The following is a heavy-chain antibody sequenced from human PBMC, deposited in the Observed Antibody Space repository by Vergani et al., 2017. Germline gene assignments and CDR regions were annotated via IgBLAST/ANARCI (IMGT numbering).Heavy chain of an antibody. Sequence: QVQLQESGPGLVKPSETLSLTCTVSGGSISSYYWSWIRQPPGKGLEWIGYIYYSGSTNYNPSLTSRVTISVDTSKNQFSLKLSSVTAADTAVYYCARAGNWNGRSDWFDPWGQGTLVTVSS. CDR1: GGSISSYY. CDR3: ARAGNWNGRSDWFDP. CDR2: IYYSGST. V-gene: IGHV4-59*01. J-gene: IGHJ5*02. D-gene: IGHD1-1*01.